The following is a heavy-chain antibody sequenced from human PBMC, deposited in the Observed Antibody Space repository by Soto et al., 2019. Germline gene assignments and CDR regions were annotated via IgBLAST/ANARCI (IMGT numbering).Heavy chain of an antibody. CDR3: AKERIAVAGLLDAFDI. V-gene: IGHV3-23*01. Sequence: EVQLLESGGGLVQPGGSLRLSCAASGFTFSSYAMSWVRQAPGKGLEWVSAISGSGGSTYYADSVKGRFTISRDNSKNTLYLQVNSLRAEETAVYYCAKERIAVAGLLDAFDILGQGTMVTGSS. CDR1: GFTFSSYA. J-gene: IGHJ3*02. CDR2: ISGSGGST. D-gene: IGHD6-19*01.